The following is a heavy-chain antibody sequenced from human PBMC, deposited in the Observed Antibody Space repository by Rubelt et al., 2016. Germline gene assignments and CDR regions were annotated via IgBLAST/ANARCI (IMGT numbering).Heavy chain of an antibody. Sequence: QVQLQQWGAGLLKPSETLSLTCAVYGGSFSGYYWSWIRQPPGKGLEWIGSIYYSGSTNYNPSLKSRVTISVDTSKNQFCRQLSSVTAADTAVYYCARIGGRDYYDSSGYHFDYWGQGTLVTVSS. J-gene: IGHJ4*02. CDR2: IYYSGST. D-gene: IGHD3-22*01. V-gene: IGHV4-34*11. CDR3: ARIGGRDYYDSSGYHFDY. CDR1: GGSFSGYY.